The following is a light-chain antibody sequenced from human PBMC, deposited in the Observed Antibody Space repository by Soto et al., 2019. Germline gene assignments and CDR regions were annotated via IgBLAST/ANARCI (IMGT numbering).Light chain of an antibody. CDR1: QSVTSDY. J-gene: IGKJ1*01. V-gene: IGKV3-20*01. CDR2: GAS. CDR3: QHYGHALWA. Sequence: EVVVTQSPGTLSLSAGERATLSCRASQSVTSDYLAWYQQKPGQSPRLLMSGASRRATGVPDRFSGSGSGTDLTLTISRLEPEDFAVYYCQHYGHALWAFGQGTKGDIK.